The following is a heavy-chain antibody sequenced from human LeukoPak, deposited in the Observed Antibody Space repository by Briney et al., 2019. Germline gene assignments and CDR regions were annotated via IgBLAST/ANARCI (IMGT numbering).Heavy chain of an antibody. Sequence: ASVKVSCKASGYTFTSYAMHWVRQAPGQRLEWMGWINAGNGNTKYSQKFQGRVTITRDTSASTAYMELSSLRSEDTAVYYCARGRCTSTSCAPWWFDPWGQGTLVTVSS. CDR3: ARGRCTSTSCAPWWFDP. CDR1: GYTFTSYA. D-gene: IGHD2-2*01. CDR2: INAGNGNT. V-gene: IGHV1-3*01. J-gene: IGHJ5*02.